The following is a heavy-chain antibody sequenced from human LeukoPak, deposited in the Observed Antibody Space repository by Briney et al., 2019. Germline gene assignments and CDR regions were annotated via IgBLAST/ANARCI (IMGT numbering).Heavy chain of an antibody. CDR3: ARDTGYYDGDGRYYFDY. Sequence: SETLSLTCAVSAYSFSSGYYWGWIRQPPGNGLEWIGSMYHSGSTYYNPSLRSRVTIAMDTSKNQFSLKLSSVTAADSAVYYCARDTGYYDGDGRYYFDYWGQGTPVTVSS. CDR2: MYHSGST. CDR1: AYSFSSGYY. D-gene: IGHD3-22*01. J-gene: IGHJ4*02. V-gene: IGHV4-38-2*02.